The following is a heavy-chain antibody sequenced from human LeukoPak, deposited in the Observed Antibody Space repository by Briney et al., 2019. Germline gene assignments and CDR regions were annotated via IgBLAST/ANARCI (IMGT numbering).Heavy chain of an antibody. CDR2: ISKDGSTS. CDR3: ARDYYLGIVDQ. V-gene: IGHV3-74*01. J-gene: IGHJ5*02. CDR1: GFTFSNHW. Sequence: GGSLRLSCEASGFTFSNHWMHWVRHAPGKGLVWVSVISKDGSTSVYADSVRGRLTISRDNAKNTLYLQMNSLRVEDTAVYYCARDYYLGIVDQWGQGTRVTVSS. D-gene: IGHD3-22*01.